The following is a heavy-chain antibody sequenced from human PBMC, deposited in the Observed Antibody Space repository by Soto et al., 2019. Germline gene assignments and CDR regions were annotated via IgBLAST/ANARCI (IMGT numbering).Heavy chain of an antibody. V-gene: IGHV3-53*02. D-gene: IGHD1-20*01. CDR3: ARDPPITSDYAMAV. CDR2: TYTDGST. CDR1: GFALSSSY. J-gene: IGHJ6*02. Sequence: EVQLVETGGDLIQSGGSLRLSCAGSGFALSSSYMMWVRQAPGKGLECISLTYTDGSTHYADSVKGRFTVSRDDSRNTLYLQMTSLSAEDTAVYYCARDPPITSDYAMAVWGQGTTVIVCS.